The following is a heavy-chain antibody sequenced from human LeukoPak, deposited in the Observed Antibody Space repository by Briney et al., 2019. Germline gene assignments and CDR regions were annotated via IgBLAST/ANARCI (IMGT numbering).Heavy chain of an antibody. CDR2: ISYDGSNR. D-gene: IGHD6-19*01. CDR3: AKDPRQWPEYYFDS. V-gene: IGHV3-30*18. J-gene: IGHJ4*02. CDR1: GFTFSNYG. Sequence: GGSLRLSCVAPGFTFSNYGVHWVREAPGKGLEWVAVISYDGSNRQYSDSVRGRFTISRDNLKSILYLQMNSLRDEDTAIYYCAKDPRQWPEYYFDSWGQGTLVTVSS.